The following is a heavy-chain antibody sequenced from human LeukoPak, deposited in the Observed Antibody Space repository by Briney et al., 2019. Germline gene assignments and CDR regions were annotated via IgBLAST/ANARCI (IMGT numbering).Heavy chain of an antibody. V-gene: IGHV3-53*01. D-gene: IGHD3-22*01. Sequence: PGGSLRLSCAVSMFTVSDYYMSWVRQAPGGGLEWGSVIYSGGKTYYADSVKGRFTISRDDSKSTLHLQMNSLRAEDTAVYYCARINYCDGSGFYRDYWGQGTLVTVSS. CDR3: ARINYCDGSGFYRDY. CDR2: IYSGGKT. CDR1: MFTVSDYY. J-gene: IGHJ4*02.